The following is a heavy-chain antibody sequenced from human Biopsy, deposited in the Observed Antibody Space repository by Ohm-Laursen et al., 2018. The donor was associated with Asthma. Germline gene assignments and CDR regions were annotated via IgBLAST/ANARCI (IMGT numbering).Heavy chain of an antibody. CDR2: ISYTGSA. V-gene: IGHV4-39*01. CDR1: YGSITSGGYY. CDR3: ARHWDWGSFFDY. J-gene: IGHJ4*02. D-gene: IGHD7-27*01. Sequence: SETLSLTCTVSYGSITSGGYYWGWIRQPPGKGLEWMGSISYTGSAYHNPSLKSRVTISVDTSKNHFSLKLSSVTAADTAVYYCARHWDWGSFFDYWGQGTPVTVSS.